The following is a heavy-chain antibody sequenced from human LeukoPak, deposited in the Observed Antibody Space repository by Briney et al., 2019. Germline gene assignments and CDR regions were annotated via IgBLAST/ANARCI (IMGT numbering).Heavy chain of an antibody. CDR2: IKQDGSQA. J-gene: IGHJ3*01. Sequence: GGSLRLACAAAGFTFSRYWMSWVRQAPGKGREWVANIKQDGSQAYYVDSVKGPFTMSRDKGKDSLYLQMNSLRAEDTAVCYCARGDYYDRSDYYTDAFDVWGQGTMVTVSS. D-gene: IGHD3-22*01. CDR3: ARGDYYDRSDYYTDAFDV. V-gene: IGHV3-7*01. CDR1: GFTFSRYW.